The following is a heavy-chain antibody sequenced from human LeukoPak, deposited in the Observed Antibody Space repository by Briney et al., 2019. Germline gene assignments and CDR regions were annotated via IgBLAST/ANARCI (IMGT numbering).Heavy chain of an antibody. V-gene: IGHV4-34*01. CDR1: GGSFSGYY. D-gene: IGHD3-9*01. CDR3: ASLYYDILTGYHDY. J-gene: IGHJ4*02. Sequence: SETLSLTCAVYGGSFSGYYWSWIRQPPGKGLEWIGEINHSGNTKYNPSLKSRVAISVDTSKNQFSLKLSSVTAADTALYYCASLYYDILTGYHDYWGQGTLVSVSS. CDR2: INHSGNT.